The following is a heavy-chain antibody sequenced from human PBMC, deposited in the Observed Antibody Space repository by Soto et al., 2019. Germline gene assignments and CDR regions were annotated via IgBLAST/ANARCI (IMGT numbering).Heavy chain of an antibody. Sequence: QVQLVQSGAEVKKPGSSVKVSCKASGGTFSSYTISWVRQSPGQGLEWMGRIIPILGIANYAQKFQGRVRITADKSTSTAYMELSSLRSEDTAVYYCATPSRDCSSTSCYAGYYYYMDVWGKGTTVTVSS. CDR1: GGTFSSYT. V-gene: IGHV1-69*02. CDR2: IIPILGIA. D-gene: IGHD2-2*01. CDR3: ATPSRDCSSTSCYAGYYYYMDV. J-gene: IGHJ6*03.